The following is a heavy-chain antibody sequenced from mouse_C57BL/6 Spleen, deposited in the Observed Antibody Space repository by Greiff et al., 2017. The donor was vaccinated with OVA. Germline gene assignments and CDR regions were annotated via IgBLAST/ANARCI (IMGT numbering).Heavy chain of an antibody. Sequence: QVQLQQPGAELVKPGASVKLSCKASGYTFTSYWMHWVKQRPGRGLEWIGRIDPNSGGTKYNEKFKSKATLTVDKPSSTAYMQLSSLTSEDSAVYDYARAPLNWEGCAMDYWGLGTSVTVSS. CDR2: IDPNSGGT. CDR1: GYTFTSYW. V-gene: IGHV1-72*01. J-gene: IGHJ4*01. CDR3: ARAPLNWEGCAMDY. D-gene: IGHD4-1*01.